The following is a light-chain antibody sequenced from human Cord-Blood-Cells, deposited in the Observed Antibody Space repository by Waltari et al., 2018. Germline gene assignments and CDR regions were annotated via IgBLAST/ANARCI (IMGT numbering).Light chain of an antibody. V-gene: IGLV2-14*03. CDR3: SSYTSSSTYV. CDR1: SRDVGGYNY. J-gene: IGLJ1*01. CDR2: DVS. Sequence: QSALTQPDSVSGSPGQSITISCTGTSRDVGGYNYVSWYQQHPGKAPKLMIYDVSNRPSGVSNRFSGSKSGNTASLTISGLQAEDEADYYCSSYTSSSTYVFGTGTKVTVL.